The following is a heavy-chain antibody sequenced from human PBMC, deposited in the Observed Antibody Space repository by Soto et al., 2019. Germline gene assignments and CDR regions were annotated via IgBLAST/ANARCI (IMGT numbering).Heavy chain of an antibody. CDR1: GFTFSSYG. V-gene: IGHV3-30*18. CDR2: ISYDGSNK. D-gene: IGHD6-19*01. Sequence: QVQLVESGGGVVQPGRSLRLSCAASGFTFSSYGMHWVRQAPGKGLEWVAVISYDGSNKYYADSVKGRFTISRDNSKNTLYLQMNSLRAEDTAVYYCAKDRRVVAVAAPFDYWGQGTLVTVPS. J-gene: IGHJ4*02. CDR3: AKDRRVVAVAAPFDY.